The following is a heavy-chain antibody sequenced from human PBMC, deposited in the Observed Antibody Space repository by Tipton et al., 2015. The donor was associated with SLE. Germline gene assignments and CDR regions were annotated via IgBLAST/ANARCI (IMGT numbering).Heavy chain of an antibody. D-gene: IGHD4-11*01. CDR1: GASLSRRSYY. J-gene: IGHJ3*02. V-gene: IGHV4-61*02. CDR3: ARDRYSNGGFDAFDI. CDR2: IYTSVTS. Sequence: TLSLTCTVSGASLSRRSYYWRWIRQPAVKGLEWIGRIYTSVTSNYNPPLRSRVTVSVGMSKNQVSLRRTSVTAADTAVYYCARDRYSNGGFDAFDIWGQGTMVTVSS.